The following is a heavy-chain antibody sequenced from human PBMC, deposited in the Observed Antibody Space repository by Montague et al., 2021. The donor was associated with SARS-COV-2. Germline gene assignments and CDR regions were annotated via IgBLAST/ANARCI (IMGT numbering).Heavy chain of an antibody. Sequence: SETLSLTRSISGVSITSYYWSWVRQPAGKGLEWIGHIYASGSTNYSPSLKSRVRLSIDNPKNQFSLNIESLTAADTAVYYCVRDGSNWYYFDYWGQGALVTVSS. CDR2: IYASGST. J-gene: IGHJ4*02. CDR3: VRDGSNWYYFDY. V-gene: IGHV4-4*07. CDR1: GVSITSYY. D-gene: IGHD1-26*01.